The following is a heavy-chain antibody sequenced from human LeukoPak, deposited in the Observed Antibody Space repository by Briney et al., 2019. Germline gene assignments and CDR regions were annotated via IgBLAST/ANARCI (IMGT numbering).Heavy chain of an antibody. J-gene: IGHJ5*02. CDR1: GYTFTDYY. Sequence: GASVKVSCKASGYTFTDYYTHWVRQAPGQGLEWMGRINPNSGGTKYAQKFQGRVTMTRDTSISTAYMELNRLTSDDTAVYYCAKCGDFIAASYNWFDPWGPGTLVTVSS. D-gene: IGHD6-13*01. CDR2: INPNSGGT. CDR3: AKCGDFIAASYNWFDP. V-gene: IGHV1-2*06.